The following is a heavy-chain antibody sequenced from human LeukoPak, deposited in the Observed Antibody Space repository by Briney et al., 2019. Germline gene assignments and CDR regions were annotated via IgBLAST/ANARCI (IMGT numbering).Heavy chain of an antibody. Sequence: GGSLRLSCVVSGFTVTSNYMNWVRHAPGKGLEWVSVIYSGGSTYYADSVKGRFTISRDNSKNTLYLQMNSLRAEDTAVYYCARHDGGYGPFDYWGQGTLVTVSS. CDR3: ARHDGGYGPFDY. CDR1: GFTVTSNY. CDR2: IYSGGST. D-gene: IGHD5-12*01. V-gene: IGHV3-53*01. J-gene: IGHJ4*02.